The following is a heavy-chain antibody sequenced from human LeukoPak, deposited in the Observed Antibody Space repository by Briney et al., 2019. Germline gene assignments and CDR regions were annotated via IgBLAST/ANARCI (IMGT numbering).Heavy chain of an antibody. CDR3: ARDLGIAAAGFDY. CDR2: IYYSGST. Sequence: SETLSLTCTVSGGSISSYYWSWIRQPPGKGLEWIGYIYYSGSTNYNPSLKSRVTISVDTSKNQFSQKLSSVTAADTAVYYCARDLGIAAAGFDYWGQGTLVTVSS. V-gene: IGHV4-59*01. J-gene: IGHJ4*02. CDR1: GGSISSYY. D-gene: IGHD6-13*01.